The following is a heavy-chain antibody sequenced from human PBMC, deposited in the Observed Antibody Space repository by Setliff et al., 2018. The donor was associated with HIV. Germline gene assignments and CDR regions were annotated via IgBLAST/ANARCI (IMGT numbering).Heavy chain of an antibody. CDR2: ISYSGTT. J-gene: IGHJ3*02. V-gene: IGHV4-59*08. D-gene: IGHD2-21*01. CDR3: ARPRLRGSGAFDI. Sequence: SETLSLTCTVSGGSISNYYWGWVRQPPGKGLEWIGYISYSGTTYYNPSLKSRVAISVDTSKNQFSLKLSSVTAADTAVYYCARPRLRGSGAFDIWGQGTMVTVSS. CDR1: GGSISNYY.